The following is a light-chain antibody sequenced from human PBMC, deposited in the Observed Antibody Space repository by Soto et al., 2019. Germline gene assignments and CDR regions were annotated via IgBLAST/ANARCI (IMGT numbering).Light chain of an antibody. CDR1: SSDVGGYNY. Sequence: QSVLTQPASVSGSPGQSITISCTGTSSDVGGYNYVSWYQQHPGKAPKLMIYEVSNRPSGVSNRFSGSKSGNTASLTISGLQADDEADYYCTSYTTSTTLDVFGTVTKLTVL. V-gene: IGLV2-14*01. CDR3: TSYTTSTTLDV. CDR2: EVS. J-gene: IGLJ1*01.